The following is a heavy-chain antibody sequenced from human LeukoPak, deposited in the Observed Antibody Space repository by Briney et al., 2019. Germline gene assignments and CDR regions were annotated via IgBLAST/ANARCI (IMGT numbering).Heavy chain of an antibody. CDR2: IWYDGSNK. CDR1: GFTFSSYG. D-gene: IGHD5-18*01. Sequence: PGGSLRLSCAASGFTFSSYGMHWVRQAPGKGLEWVAVIWYDGSNKYYADSVKGRFTISRDNSKNTLYLQMNSLRAEDTAVYYCAKVRAYSYGYNYFDYWGQGTLVTVSS. J-gene: IGHJ4*02. V-gene: IGHV3-33*06. CDR3: AKVRAYSYGYNYFDY.